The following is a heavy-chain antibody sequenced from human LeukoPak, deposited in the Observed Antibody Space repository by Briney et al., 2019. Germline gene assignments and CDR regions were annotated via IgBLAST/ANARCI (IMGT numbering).Heavy chain of an antibody. V-gene: IGHV4-39*07. Sequence: SETLSLTCTVSGGSISSTTYYWGWIRQPPGKGLEWIGSIYYSGSTYYNPSLKSRVTISVDTSKNHFSLRLSSVTAADTAVYYCARGVPQITIFGVVITADDASDIWGQGTMVTVSS. CDR3: ARGVPQITIFGVVITADDASDI. J-gene: IGHJ3*02. D-gene: IGHD3-3*01. CDR1: GGSISSTTYY. CDR2: IYYSGST.